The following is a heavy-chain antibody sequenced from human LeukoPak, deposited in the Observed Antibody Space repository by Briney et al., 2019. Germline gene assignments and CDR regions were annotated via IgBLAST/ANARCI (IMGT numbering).Heavy chain of an antibody. D-gene: IGHD1-14*01. Sequence: PSETLSLTCTVSGGSISGSSYYWGWIRQPPGKGLEWIGSIYYSGSTYYNPSLKSRVTISVDTSKNQFSLNLSYVTAADTAVYYCARHGTAPYYYHYYMDVWGKGTTVTVSS. V-gene: IGHV4-39*01. CDR2: IYYSGST. CDR1: GGSISGSSYY. CDR3: ARHGTAPYYYHYYMDV. J-gene: IGHJ6*03.